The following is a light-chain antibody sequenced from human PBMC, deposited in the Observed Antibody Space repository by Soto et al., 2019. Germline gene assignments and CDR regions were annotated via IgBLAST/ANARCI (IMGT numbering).Light chain of an antibody. CDR2: GAS. CDR3: QQYNNWLRK. Sequence: EIVMTQSPATLSVSPGERATLSCRASQTVSSNLAWYQQKPGQAPRLLIYGASTRATGIPARFSGSGSWTEFTLTISSLQSEDFAVYYCQQYNNWLRKFGQGTKVEIK. J-gene: IGKJ1*01. V-gene: IGKV3-15*01. CDR1: QTVSSN.